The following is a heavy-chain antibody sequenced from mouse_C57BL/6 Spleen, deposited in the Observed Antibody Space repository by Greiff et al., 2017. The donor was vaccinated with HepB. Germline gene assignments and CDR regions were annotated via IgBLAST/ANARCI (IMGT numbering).Heavy chain of an antibody. CDR2: ISSGGSYT. CDR3: ARSYEYDEEGFAY. V-gene: IGHV5-6*01. D-gene: IGHD2-4*01. Sequence: EVQLVESGGDLVKPGGSLKLSCAASGFTFSSYGMSWVRQTPDKRLEWVATISSGGSYTYYPDSVKGRFTISRDNAKNTLYLQMSSLKSEDTAMYYCARSYEYDEEGFAYWGQGTLVTVSA. J-gene: IGHJ3*01. CDR1: GFTFSSYG.